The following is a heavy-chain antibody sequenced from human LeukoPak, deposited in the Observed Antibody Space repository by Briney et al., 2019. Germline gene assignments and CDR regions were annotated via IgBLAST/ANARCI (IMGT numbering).Heavy chain of an antibody. D-gene: IGHD5-12*01. CDR1: GGTFSIYA. Sequence: SVTVSCTASGGTFSIYAISWVRQAPGQGFEWMGGIIPIFGTANYAQKFQGRVTITTDESTNTAYMELSSLTSEDTAVYYCACGSGPYYYYYYMDVWGKGTTVTVSS. J-gene: IGHJ6*03. CDR3: ACGSGPYYYYYYMDV. CDR2: IIPIFGTA. V-gene: IGHV1-69*05.